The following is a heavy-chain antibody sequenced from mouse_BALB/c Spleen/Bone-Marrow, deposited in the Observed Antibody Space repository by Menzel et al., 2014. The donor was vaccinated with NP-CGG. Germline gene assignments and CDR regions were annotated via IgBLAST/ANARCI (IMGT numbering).Heavy chain of an antibody. J-gene: IGHJ3*01. V-gene: IGHV7-1*02. CDR2: SRNKAKYYTT. CDR3: ARDVGYGNYFVY. D-gene: IGHD2-10*02. CDR1: GFTFSDFY. Sequence: EVQLVESGGGLVQPGDSQRLSCATSGFTFSDFYMEWVRQPPGKRLEWIAASRNKAKYYTTEYSASVKGRFIVSRDTSQSVLYLQMNALRAEDTAIYYCARDVGYGNYFVYWGQGTLVTVSA.